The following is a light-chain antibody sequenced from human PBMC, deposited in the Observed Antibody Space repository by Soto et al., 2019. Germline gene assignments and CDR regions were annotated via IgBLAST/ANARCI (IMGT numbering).Light chain of an antibody. Sequence: QSALTQPPSASGSPGQSVTISCTGTSSDVGSYNLVSWHQQHPGKAPKVMIYGVSQRPSGVPDRFSGSKSGKTASLTVSGLQAEDEADYCCSSYAGRSVVFGAVTKLTVL. J-gene: IGLJ2*01. CDR2: GVS. CDR1: SSDVGSYNL. V-gene: IGLV2-8*01. CDR3: SSYAGRSVV.